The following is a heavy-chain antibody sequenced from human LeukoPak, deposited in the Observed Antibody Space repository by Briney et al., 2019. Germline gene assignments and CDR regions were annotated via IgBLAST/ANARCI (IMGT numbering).Heavy chain of an antibody. J-gene: IGHJ6*03. CDR3: ARTTEAHSWRTRYYDCYMDV. CDR2: IYYSGSN. CDR1: GGTISSYY. V-gene: IGHV4-59*01. D-gene: IGHD6-13*01. Sequence: SETLTLTCTVSGGTISSYYLSWIRQPPGKGLEWIGYIYYSGSNKYNPSLKSRVTISVDPSKNQFSLKLSSVTAADTAVYYCARTTEAHSWRTRYYDCYMDVWGKGTTVTVSS.